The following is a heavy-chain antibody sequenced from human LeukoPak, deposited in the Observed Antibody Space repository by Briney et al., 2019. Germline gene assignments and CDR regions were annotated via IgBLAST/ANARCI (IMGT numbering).Heavy chain of an antibody. CDR2: IIPIFGTA. CDR1: GGTFSSYA. D-gene: IGHD2-8*01. CDR3: ARGGIVLMALYYFDY. V-gene: IGHV1-69*13. Sequence: ASVKVSCKASGGTFSSYAISWVRQAPGQGLEWMGGIIPIFGTANYAQKFQGRVTITADESTSTAYMELSSLRSEDTAVYYCARGGIVLMALYYFDYWGQGTLVIVSS. J-gene: IGHJ4*02.